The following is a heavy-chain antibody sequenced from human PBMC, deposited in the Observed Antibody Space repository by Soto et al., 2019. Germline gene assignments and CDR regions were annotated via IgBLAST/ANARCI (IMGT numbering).Heavy chain of an antibody. D-gene: IGHD3-10*01. V-gene: IGHV4-39*01. CDR3: ARHALPMVRGVTPFDY. CDR2: IYYSGST. Sequence: QLQLQESGPGLVKPSETLSLTCTVSGGSISSSSYYWGWIRQPPGKGLEWIGSIYYSGSTYYNPSLTSLVPISVDTAKHHFSLKLSSVTAADTAVYYCARHALPMVRGVTPFDYSVQGTLVTVSS. CDR1: GGSISSSSYY. J-gene: IGHJ4*02.